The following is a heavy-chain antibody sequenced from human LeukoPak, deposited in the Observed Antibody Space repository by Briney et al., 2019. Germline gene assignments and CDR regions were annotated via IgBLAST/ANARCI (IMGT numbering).Heavy chain of an antibody. CDR3: ARDVGVTPRWFDP. J-gene: IGHJ5*02. V-gene: IGHV1-18*01. CDR1: GYTFTNYG. CDR2: ISAYNGNT. D-gene: IGHD2-21*01. Sequence: GASVKVSCQASGYTFTNYGINWVRQAPGQGLEWMAWISAYNGNTQYAQKLQGRVTMTTDPSTSTAYMELRGLTSDDTAVYYCARDVGVTPRWFDPWGQGTLVTVSS.